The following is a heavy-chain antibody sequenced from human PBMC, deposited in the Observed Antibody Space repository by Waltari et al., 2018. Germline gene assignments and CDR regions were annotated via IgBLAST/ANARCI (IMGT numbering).Heavy chain of an antibody. Sequence: QVQLQESGPGLVKPSETLSLTCTVSGGSISSHYWSWIRQPPGKGLEWIGYIYYSGSINDNPSLKSRVTISVDTSKNQFSLKLSSVTAADTAVYYCARDGGSGYYTHDAFDIWGQGTMVTVSS. CDR2: IYYSGSI. V-gene: IGHV4-59*11. J-gene: IGHJ3*02. CDR1: GGSISSHY. CDR3: ARDGGSGYYTHDAFDI. D-gene: IGHD3-22*01.